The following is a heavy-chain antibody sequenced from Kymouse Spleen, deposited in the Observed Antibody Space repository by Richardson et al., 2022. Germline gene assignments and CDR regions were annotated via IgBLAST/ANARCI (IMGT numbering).Heavy chain of an antibody. CDR2: IKQDGSEK. CDR1: GFTFSSYW. Sequence: EVQLVESGGGLVQPGGSLRLSCAASGFTFSSYWMSWVRQAPGKGLEWVANIKQDGSEKYYVDSVKGRFTISRDNAKNSLYLQMNSLRAEDTAVYYCARDIYYYGSGSYIFDYWGQGTLVTVSS. D-gene: IGHD3-10*01. V-gene: IGHV3-7*01. J-gene: IGHJ4*02. CDR3: ARDIYYYGSGSYIFDY.